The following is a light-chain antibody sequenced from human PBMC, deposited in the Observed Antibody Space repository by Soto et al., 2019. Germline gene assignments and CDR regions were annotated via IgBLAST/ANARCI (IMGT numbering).Light chain of an antibody. Sequence: DIQMTQSPSTLSASVGDTVTIACRASQSISGWLAWYQQKPGKVPKLLIFDASNLESGVPSRFSGSGSGTEFTLTISSLQPDDFATYYCQQYNSYPYPFGQGTKLEIK. CDR1: QSISGW. V-gene: IGKV1-5*01. J-gene: IGKJ2*01. CDR2: DAS. CDR3: QQYNSYPYP.